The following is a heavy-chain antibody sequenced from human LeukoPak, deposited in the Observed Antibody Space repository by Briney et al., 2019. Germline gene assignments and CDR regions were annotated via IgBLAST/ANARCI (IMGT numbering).Heavy chain of an antibody. D-gene: IGHD6-19*01. CDR2: IYHSGST. Sequence: SETLSLTCTVSGYSISSGYYWGWIRQSPGKGLEWIGSIYHSGSTYYNPSLKSRVTISVDTSKNQFSLKLSSVTAADTAVYYCARRKQWLPSDYWGQGTLVTVSS. V-gene: IGHV4-38-2*02. CDR1: GYSISSGYY. CDR3: ARRKQWLPSDY. J-gene: IGHJ4*02.